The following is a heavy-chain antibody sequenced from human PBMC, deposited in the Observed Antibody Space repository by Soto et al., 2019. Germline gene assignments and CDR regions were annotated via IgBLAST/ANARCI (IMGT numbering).Heavy chain of an antibody. V-gene: IGHV4-39*01. J-gene: IGHJ4*02. D-gene: IGHD6-6*01. Sequence: SETLSLTCTVSGGSIYSPSYYWAWIRQPPGKGLEWVGSIYYTGSTFDNASLGRRVLLSLDSSKREFSLSLSSATAAYTAVYYCARLSDRRYFEYWGQGVLVTVSS. CDR3: ARLSDRRYFEY. CDR1: GGSIYSPSYY. CDR2: IYYTGST.